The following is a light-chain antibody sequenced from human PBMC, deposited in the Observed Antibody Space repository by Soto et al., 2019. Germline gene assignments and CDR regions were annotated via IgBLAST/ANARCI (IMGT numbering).Light chain of an antibody. V-gene: IGKV3-15*01. CDR2: EVS. CDR3: MQSTQLPPT. Sequence: DILMTQSPATLSVSPGERATLSCRASQSVNSNLAWYQQKPGQAPTFLIYEVSTRVSGVPDRFSGSGSGTDFTLEISRVETDDVGIYYCMQSTQLPPTFGQGTRLEIK. J-gene: IGKJ5*01. CDR1: QSVNSN.